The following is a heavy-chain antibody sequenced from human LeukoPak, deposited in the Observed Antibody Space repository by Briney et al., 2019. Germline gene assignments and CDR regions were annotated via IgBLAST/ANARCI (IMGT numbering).Heavy chain of an antibody. Sequence: SETLSLTCAVSGYSISSGYYWGWIRQPPEEGLEWIGSIYHSGSTYYNPSLKSRVTISVDTSKNQFSLKLSSVTAADTAVYYCARCIVGATLFDYWGQGTLVTVSS. D-gene: IGHD1-26*01. J-gene: IGHJ4*02. CDR1: GYSISSGYY. CDR2: IYHSGST. V-gene: IGHV4-38-2*01. CDR3: ARCIVGATLFDY.